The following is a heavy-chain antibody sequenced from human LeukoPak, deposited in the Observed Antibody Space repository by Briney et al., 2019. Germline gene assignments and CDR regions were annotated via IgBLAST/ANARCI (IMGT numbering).Heavy chain of an antibody. Sequence: AGALRLSCAASGFTFSNYAITWVRQAPGKGLEWVSTISSSGANTYHADSVRGRFTISRDNSKNTLYLQMNSLRAEDTAVYYCAKDGHYDSSGFTLQYWGQGTLVTVSS. J-gene: IGHJ1*01. D-gene: IGHD3-22*01. V-gene: IGHV3-23*01. CDR1: GFTFSNYA. CDR3: AKDGHYDSSGFTLQY. CDR2: ISSSGANT.